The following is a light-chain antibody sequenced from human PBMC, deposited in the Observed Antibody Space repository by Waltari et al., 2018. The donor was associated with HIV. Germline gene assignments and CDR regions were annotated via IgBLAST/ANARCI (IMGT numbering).Light chain of an antibody. Sequence: SYELTQPPSVSVPPGTTARITCSGDLLSKQYAYWYQQKPGQAPVHIIYKDIERPSGIPERFSGSSSGTTVTLTISGVQAEDEADYYCQSGDSSTTSVGGGTKLTVL. CDR2: KDI. J-gene: IGLJ2*01. CDR1: LLSKQY. V-gene: IGLV3-25*03. CDR3: QSGDSSTTS.